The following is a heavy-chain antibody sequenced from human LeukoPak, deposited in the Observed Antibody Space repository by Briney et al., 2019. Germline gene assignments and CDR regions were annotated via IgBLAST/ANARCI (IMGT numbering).Heavy chain of an antibody. D-gene: IGHD6-13*01. CDR2: IYSGGT. J-gene: IGHJ4*02. V-gene: IGHV4-39*01. Sequence: PSETLSLTCSVSGGSLGRSSYYWGWTRQPPGKGLEWIGSIYSGGTYYNPSLKSRVTISVDTSRNQFSLKLGSVTAADTAVYYCARHGSIATGAFTYWGQGTLVTVSS. CDR1: GGSLGRSSYY. CDR3: ARHGSIATGAFTY.